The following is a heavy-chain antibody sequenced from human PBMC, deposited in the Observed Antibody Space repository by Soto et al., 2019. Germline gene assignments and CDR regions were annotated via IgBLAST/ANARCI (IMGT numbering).Heavy chain of an antibody. Sequence: QVQLVESGGGLVKPGGSLRLSCAASGFTFSDYYMSWIRQAPGKGLEWVSYISSSGSTIYYADSVKGRFTISRDNAKNPLYLQMNSLTAEYTAVYYWACLTTGTTWREALDIWGEGTMVAVSS. CDR1: GFTFSDYY. D-gene: IGHD2-2*01. CDR2: ISSSGSTI. V-gene: IGHV3-11*04. J-gene: IGHJ3*02. CDR3: ACLTTGTTWREALDI.